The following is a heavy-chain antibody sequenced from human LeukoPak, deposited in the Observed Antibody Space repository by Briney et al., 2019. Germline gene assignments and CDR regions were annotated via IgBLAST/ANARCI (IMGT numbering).Heavy chain of an antibody. V-gene: IGHV3-48*03. CDR2: ISSSGSTI. CDR3: ARYSESYHAIDY. CDR1: GFTFSSYE. Sequence: PGGSLRLSCAASGFTFSSYEMNWVRQAPGKGLEWVSYISSSGSTIYYAASVKGRFTISRDNAENTLYLQMNSLRAEDTALYYCARYSESYHAIDYWGQGTLVTVSS. D-gene: IGHD1-26*01. J-gene: IGHJ4*02.